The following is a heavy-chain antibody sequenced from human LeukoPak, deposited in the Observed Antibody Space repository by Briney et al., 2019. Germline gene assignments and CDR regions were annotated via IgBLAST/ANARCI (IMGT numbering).Heavy chain of an antibody. V-gene: IGHV1-2*02. CDR3: ARGPDTSGYYPFDS. D-gene: IGHD3-22*01. J-gene: IGHJ4*02. CDR1: GYTFTGYY. Sequence: ASVKVSCKASGYTFTGYYMHWVRQAPGQGLEWMGWINPNSGGTNYAQKFQGRVTMTRDTSISTAYMELSRVRSDDTAVYYCARGPDTSGYYPFDSWGQGTLVTVSS. CDR2: INPNSGGT.